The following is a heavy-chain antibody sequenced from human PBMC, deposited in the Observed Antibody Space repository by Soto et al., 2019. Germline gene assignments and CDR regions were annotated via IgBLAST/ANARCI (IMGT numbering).Heavy chain of an antibody. CDR3: ARHAAAAPDYYYYGMDV. D-gene: IGHD6-13*01. Sequence: SETLSVTCTVSGGSISSSSYYWGWIRQPPGKGLEWIGSIYYSGSTYYNPSLKSRVTISVDTSKNQFSLKLSSVTAADTAVYYCARHAAAAPDYYYYGMDVWGQGPTVT. V-gene: IGHV4-39*01. CDR2: IYYSGST. J-gene: IGHJ6*02. CDR1: GGSISSSSYY.